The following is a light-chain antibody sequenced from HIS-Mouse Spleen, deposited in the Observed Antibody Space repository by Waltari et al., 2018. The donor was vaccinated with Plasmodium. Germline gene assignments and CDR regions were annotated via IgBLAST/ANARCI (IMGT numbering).Light chain of an antibody. CDR2: DVS. J-gene: IGLJ3*02. V-gene: IGLV2-14*03. CDR3: SSYTSSSTLGNWV. CDR1: RSDVGGYNY. Sequence: QSALTQPASVSGSPGQSITIPCTGTRSDVGGYNYVSWYHHHPGKDPKLMIYDVSNRPAGVSNRFSGSKSGNTASLTISGLQAEDEADYYCSSYTSSSTLGNWVFGGGTKLTVL.